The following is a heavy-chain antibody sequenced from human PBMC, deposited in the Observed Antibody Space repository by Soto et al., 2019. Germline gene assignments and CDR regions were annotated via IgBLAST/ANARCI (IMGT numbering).Heavy chain of an antibody. Sequence: TLSLTCAVSGGSIGSGGYSWSWIRQPPGKGLEWIGYIYHSGSTYYNPSLKSRVTISVDRSKNQFSLKLSSVTAADTAVYYCARGPRGYCSSTSCYPVGFDPWGQGTLVTVSS. V-gene: IGHV4-30-2*01. CDR2: IYHSGST. J-gene: IGHJ5*02. CDR3: ARGPRGYCSSTSCYPVGFDP. CDR1: GGSIGSGGYS. D-gene: IGHD2-2*01.